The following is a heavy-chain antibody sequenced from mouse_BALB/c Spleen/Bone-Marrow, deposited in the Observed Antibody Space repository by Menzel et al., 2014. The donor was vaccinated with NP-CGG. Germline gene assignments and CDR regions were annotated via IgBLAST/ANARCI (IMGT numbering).Heavy chain of an antibody. Sequence: EVMLVESGGGLVQPGGSLKLSCAASGSTFSSYGMSWVRQTPDKRLELVATINSNGGSTYYPDSVKGRFTISRDNAKNTLYLQMSSLKSEDTAMYYCARDGYYVFYAMDYWGQGTSVTVSS. J-gene: IGHJ4*01. V-gene: IGHV5-6-3*01. CDR3: ARDGYYVFYAMDY. D-gene: IGHD2-3*01. CDR2: INSNGGST. CDR1: GSTFSSYG.